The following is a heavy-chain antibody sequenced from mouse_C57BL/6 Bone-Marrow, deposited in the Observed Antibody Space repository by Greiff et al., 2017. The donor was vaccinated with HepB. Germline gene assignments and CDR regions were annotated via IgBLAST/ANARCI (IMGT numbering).Heavy chain of an antibody. CDR2: ISDGGSYT. CDR1: GFTFSSYA. J-gene: IGHJ3*01. V-gene: IGHV5-4*01. D-gene: IGHD1-1*02. Sequence: VQLKGSGGGLVKPGGSLKLSCAASGFTFSSYAMSWVRQTPEKRLEWVATISDGGSYTYYPDNVKGRFTISRDNAKNNLYLQMSHLKSEDTAMYYCARDYAWFAYWGQGTLVTVSA. CDR3: ARDYAWFAY.